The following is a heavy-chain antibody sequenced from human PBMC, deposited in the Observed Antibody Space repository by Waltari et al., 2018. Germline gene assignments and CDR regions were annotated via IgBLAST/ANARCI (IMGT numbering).Heavy chain of an antibody. D-gene: IGHD1-1*01. Sequence: QLQLQESGPGLVKPSETLSLTCTVSGGSISSSSYYWGWIRQPPGKGLEWIGRIYYSGSTYYNPSLKSRVTISVDTSKNQFSLKLISVTAADTAVYYCARLLPNFTSRDYWGQGTLVTVSS. CDR1: GGSISSSSYY. CDR2: IYYSGST. CDR3: ARLLPNFTSRDY. J-gene: IGHJ4*02. V-gene: IGHV4-39*01.